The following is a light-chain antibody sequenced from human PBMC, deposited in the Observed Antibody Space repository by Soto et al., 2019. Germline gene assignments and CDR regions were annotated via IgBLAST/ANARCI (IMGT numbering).Light chain of an antibody. CDR2: GAS. CDR3: QHYGSSRFT. V-gene: IGKV3-20*01. Sequence: EIVLTQSPGTLSLSPGERATLSCRASQSVSSSYLAWYQQKPGQAPRLLIYGASSRATGIPDRFSGSGSGKYFTLTSSIVEPEDFALYYCQHYGSSRFTFGPGTNVDIK. J-gene: IGKJ3*01. CDR1: QSVSSSY.